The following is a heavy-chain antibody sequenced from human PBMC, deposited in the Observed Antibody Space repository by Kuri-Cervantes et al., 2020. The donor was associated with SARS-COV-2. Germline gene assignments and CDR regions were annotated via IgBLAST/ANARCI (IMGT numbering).Heavy chain of an antibody. Sequence: GSLRLSCAVYGGSFSGYYWSWIRQPPGKGLEWIGEINHSGSTIYNPSLKSRVTISVDTSKNQFSLKLSSVTAADTAVYYCAREYCSSTSCYGAFDIWGQGTMVTVSS. V-gene: IGHV4-34*01. CDR3: AREYCSSTSCYGAFDI. CDR2: INHSGST. CDR1: GGSFSGYY. J-gene: IGHJ3*02. D-gene: IGHD2-2*01.